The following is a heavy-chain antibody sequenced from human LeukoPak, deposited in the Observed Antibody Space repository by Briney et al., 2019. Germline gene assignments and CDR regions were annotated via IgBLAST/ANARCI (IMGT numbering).Heavy chain of an antibody. V-gene: IGHV4-4*07. CDR3: ARAPSRYDFWSGYYTAPHYYYYGMDV. CDR1: GDSISGYY. D-gene: IGHD3-3*01. J-gene: IGHJ6*02. CDR2: IYISGST. Sequence: PSETLSLTCSVSGDSISGYYWSWIRHPPRKGMEWIWRIYISGSTNYNPSLKSRVTMSVDTSKNQFSLNLSSATAADTAVYSCARAPSRYDFWSGYYTAPHYYYYGMDVWGQGTTVTVSS.